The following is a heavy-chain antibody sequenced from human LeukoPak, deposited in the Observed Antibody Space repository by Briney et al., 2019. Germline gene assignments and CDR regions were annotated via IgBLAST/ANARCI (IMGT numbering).Heavy chain of an antibody. Sequence: GGSLRLSCAASGFTFSSYSMNWVRQAPGKGLEWVSYISSSSSTIYYADSVRGRFTISGDNAKNSLYLQMNSLRAEDTAVYYCARRGHPRYYYYMDVWGKGTTVTVSS. CDR2: ISSSSSTI. J-gene: IGHJ6*03. V-gene: IGHV3-48*01. CDR1: GFTFSSYS. CDR3: ARRGHPRYYYYMDV.